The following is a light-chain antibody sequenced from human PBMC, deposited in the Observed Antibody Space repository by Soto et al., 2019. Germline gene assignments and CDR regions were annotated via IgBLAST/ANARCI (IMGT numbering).Light chain of an antibody. Sequence: IVLTRSPGTMSLSPGESATLSCGASQSISSSYLAWYQQKPGQAPRLLIYGASNRATSIPDRFSGSGSGIEFTLSISRLEPEDFAVYYCQQYGNSPITFGQGTRLEIK. CDR1: QSISSSY. J-gene: IGKJ5*01. CDR3: QQYGNSPIT. V-gene: IGKV3-20*01. CDR2: GAS.